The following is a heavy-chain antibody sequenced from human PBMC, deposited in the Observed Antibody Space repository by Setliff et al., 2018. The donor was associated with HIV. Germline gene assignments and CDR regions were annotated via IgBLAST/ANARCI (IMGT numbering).Heavy chain of an antibody. CDR2: INHSGSI. J-gene: IGHJ2*01. D-gene: IGHD2-21*02. V-gene: IGHV4-34*01. Sequence: PSETLSLTCAVYGGSFSGYYWSWIRQPPGKGLEWIGEINHSGSIYYNPSLKSRVTISVGTSKNQFSLKLSSVTAADTAVYYCARHDGTYCGGDCYLLGYFDLWGRGTLVTVSS. CDR3: ARHDGTYCGGDCYLLGYFDL. CDR1: GGSFSGYY.